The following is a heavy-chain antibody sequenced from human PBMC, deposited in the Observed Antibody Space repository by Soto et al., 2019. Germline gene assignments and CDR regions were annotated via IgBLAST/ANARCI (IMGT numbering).Heavy chain of an antibody. V-gene: IGHV3-23*01. J-gene: IGHJ5*02. CDR3: AKHGRGWYDSMVS. CDR2: ITGSVGSP. CDR1: GFTFRSHA. D-gene: IGHD6-19*01. Sequence: EVQLLESGGGLVQPGESLGLSCAASGFTFRSHAMSWVRQALGKGLEWVSAITGSVGSPYYADFVKGPFTISRDNTKNRLYLQMNSLRDWDTAVYYCAKHGRGWYDSMVSWGQGTPVTVSS.